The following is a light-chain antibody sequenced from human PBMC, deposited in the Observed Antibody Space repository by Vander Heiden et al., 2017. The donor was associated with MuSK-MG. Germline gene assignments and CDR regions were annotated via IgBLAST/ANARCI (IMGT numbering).Light chain of an antibody. Sequence: QSVLTQPHSVSAASGQNGTLPSSGSTSNIGNNYVSWYQHFPGTAPKVLIYDNDDRRSEVPDRFSASKSGTSATLTITELQTADEADYYCRTWDTSLSAWVFGGGTKLTVL. CDR1: TSNIGNNY. CDR3: RTWDTSLSAWV. J-gene: IGLJ3*02. CDR2: DND. V-gene: IGLV1-51*01.